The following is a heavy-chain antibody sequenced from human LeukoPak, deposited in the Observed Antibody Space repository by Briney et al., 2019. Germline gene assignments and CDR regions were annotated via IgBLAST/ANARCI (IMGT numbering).Heavy chain of an antibody. CDR2: ISAYNGNT. CDR3: AREAYYDSSGYGGNWYFDL. V-gene: IGHV1-18*01. D-gene: IGHD3-22*01. J-gene: IGHJ2*01. Sequence: ASVQVSCKASGYTFTSYGISWLRQAPGQGLEWMGWISAYNGNTNYAHKLQGRVTMTTDTSTSTAYMELRSLRSDDTAVYYCAREAYYDSSGYGGNWYFDLWGRGTLVTVSS. CDR1: GYTFTSYG.